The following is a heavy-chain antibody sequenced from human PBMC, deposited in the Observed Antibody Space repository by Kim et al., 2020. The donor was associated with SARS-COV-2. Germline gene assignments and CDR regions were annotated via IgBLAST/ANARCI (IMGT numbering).Heavy chain of an antibody. V-gene: IGHV4-31*03. D-gene: IGHD1-26*01. CDR1: GGSISSGGYY. J-gene: IGHJ4*02. Sequence: SETLSLTCTVSGGSISSGGYYWSWIRQHPGKGLEWIGYIYYSGSTYYNPSLKSRVTISVDTSKNQFSLKLSSVTAADTAVYYCARDDSESGATDYWGQGTLVTVSS. CDR2: IYYSGST. CDR3: ARDDSESGATDY.